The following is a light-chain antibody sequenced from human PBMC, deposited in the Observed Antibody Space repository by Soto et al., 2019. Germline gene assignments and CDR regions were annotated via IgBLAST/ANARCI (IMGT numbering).Light chain of an antibody. V-gene: IGLV6-57*04. CDR3: QSFDSNNHWV. J-gene: IGLJ3*02. CDR2: EDN. CDR1: SGNIASKY. Sequence: NFMLTQPHSVSESPGKTVTISCTRSSGNIASKYVQWYQQRPGSAPATVIYEDNQRLSGVPDRFSGSIDSSSNTASLTISGLTTEDEADYYCQSFDSNNHWVFGGGTKVTVL.